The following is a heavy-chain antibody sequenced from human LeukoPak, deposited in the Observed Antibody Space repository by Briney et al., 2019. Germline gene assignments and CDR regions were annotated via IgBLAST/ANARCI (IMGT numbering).Heavy chain of an antibody. V-gene: IGHV4-59*01. D-gene: IGHD5-24*01. CDR2: IYYSGST. CDR3: ARGLLDGYTHPAAFDI. Sequence: SETLSLTCAVSGDSISSYYWSWIRQPPGKGLEWIGYIYYSGSTNYNPSLKSRVTISIDTSKNQFSLKLSSVTAADTAVYYCARGLLDGYTHPAAFDIWGQGTMVTVSS. CDR1: GDSISSYY. J-gene: IGHJ3*02.